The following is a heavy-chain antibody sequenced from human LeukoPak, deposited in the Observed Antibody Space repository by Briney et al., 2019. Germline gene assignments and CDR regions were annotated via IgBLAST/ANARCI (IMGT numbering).Heavy chain of an antibody. CDR1: GFTFDDYG. Sequence: EGSLRLSCAASGFTFDDYGMSWVRQDPGKGLEGVSYISSSGSTIYYADSVKGRFTISRDNAKNSLYLQMNSLRAEDTAVYYCARVRIVVVPAADAFDIWGQGTMVTVSS. D-gene: IGHD2-2*01. CDR3: ARVRIVVVPAADAFDI. V-gene: IGHV3-48*04. CDR2: ISSSGSTI. J-gene: IGHJ3*02.